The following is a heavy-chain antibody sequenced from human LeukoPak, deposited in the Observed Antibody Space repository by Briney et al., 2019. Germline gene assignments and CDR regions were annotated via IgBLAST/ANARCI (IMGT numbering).Heavy chain of an antibody. J-gene: IGHJ2*01. CDR2: VDYSGST. Sequence: SETLSLTCAVSGGSISTYYWTWIRQPPGKGLEWIGYVDYSGSTNSNPSLKSRVTLSVDSSRNQFSQKVSSVTTADTAVYYCARVGSYCFDLWGRGTLVTVSS. D-gene: IGHD1-26*01. V-gene: IGHV4-59*01. CDR1: GGSISTYY. CDR3: ARVGSYCFDL.